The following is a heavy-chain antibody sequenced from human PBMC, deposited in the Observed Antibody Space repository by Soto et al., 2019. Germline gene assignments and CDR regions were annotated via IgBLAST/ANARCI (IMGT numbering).Heavy chain of an antibody. V-gene: IGHV4-30-2*02. CDR2: IYHSGST. CDR1: GGSISSGGYS. Sequence: QLQLQESGSGLVKPSQTLSLTCAVSGGSISSGGYSWSWIRQPPGNVLEWIGYIYHSGSTYYNPSLKRVVAIPVYRSTNQFSRKLSSVTAADTAVYYCAAVVVLPRYYWGQGTLVTFSS. D-gene: IGHD2-21*01. J-gene: IGHJ4*02. CDR3: AAVVVLPRYY.